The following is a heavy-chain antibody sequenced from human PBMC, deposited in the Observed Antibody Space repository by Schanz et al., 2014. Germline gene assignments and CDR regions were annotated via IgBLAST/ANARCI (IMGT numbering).Heavy chain of an antibody. D-gene: IGHD6-19*01. J-gene: IGHJ4*02. CDR3: ARDRVQYSSGWYSDS. CDR1: GFTLSDYS. V-gene: IGHV3-21*01. CDR2: ISDSSSYI. Sequence: EVHLVESGGGLVKPGGSLRLSCGASGFTLSDYSMNWVRQAPGKGLEWVSSISDSSSYIYYADSVKGRFTISRDNAKNSLYLQMSSLRAEDTAVYYCARDRVQYSSGWYSDSWGQGTLVTVSS.